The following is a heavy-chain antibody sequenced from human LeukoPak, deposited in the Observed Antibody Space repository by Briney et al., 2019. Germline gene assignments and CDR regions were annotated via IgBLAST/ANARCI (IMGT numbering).Heavy chain of an antibody. Sequence: GGSLRLSCAASGFTFSNAWMSWVRQAPGKGLEWVSFISSSSSTIYYADSVKGRFTISRDNAKNSLYPQMNSLRDEDTAVYYCAKDGGFSGLDFAYWGQGTLVSVS. J-gene: IGHJ4*02. CDR2: ISSSSSTI. CDR1: GFTFSNAW. CDR3: AKDGGFSGLDFAY. V-gene: IGHV3-48*02. D-gene: IGHD5-12*01.